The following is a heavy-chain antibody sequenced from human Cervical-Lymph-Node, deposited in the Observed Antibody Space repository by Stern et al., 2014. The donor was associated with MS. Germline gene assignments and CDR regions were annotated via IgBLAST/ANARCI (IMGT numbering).Heavy chain of an antibody. V-gene: IGHV1-2*04. CDR2: INPNRGGT. Sequence: QVQLVQSGAEVKKPGASVKVSCKASGYTFTGYYMHWVRQAPGQGLEWMGWINPNRGGTNYAQKFQGWVTMTRDTSISTAYMELSRLRSDDTAVYYCARLVSSGWYNWFDPWGQGTLVTVSS. CDR3: ARLVSSGWYNWFDP. CDR1: GYTFTGYY. D-gene: IGHD6-19*01. J-gene: IGHJ5*02.